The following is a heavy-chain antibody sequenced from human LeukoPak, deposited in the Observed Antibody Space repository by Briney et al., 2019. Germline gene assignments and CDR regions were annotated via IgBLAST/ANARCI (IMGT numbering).Heavy chain of an antibody. V-gene: IGHV4-30-2*01. CDR3: ARDFSGDGYNLSGY. D-gene: IGHD5-24*01. CDR2: IYQSGST. Sequence: KSSQTLSLTCTVSGDSISSGGYYWSWIRQPPGKGLEWIGYIYQSGSTYYNPSLKSRVTISVDRSKNQFSLKLSSVTAADTAVYYCARDFSGDGYNLSGYWGQGTLVTVSS. J-gene: IGHJ4*02. CDR1: GDSISSGGYY.